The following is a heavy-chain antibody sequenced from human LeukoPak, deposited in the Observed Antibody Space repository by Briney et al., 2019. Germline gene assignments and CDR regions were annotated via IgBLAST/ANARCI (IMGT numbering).Heavy chain of an antibody. Sequence: PGGSLRLSCAASGFTFSSYEMNWVRQAPGKGLEWVSYISSSGSTIYYADSVKGRFTISGDNAKNSLYLQMNSLRAEDTAVYYCASGSGSYWYFDLWGRGTLVTVSS. CDR3: ASGSGSYWYFDL. D-gene: IGHD3-22*01. J-gene: IGHJ2*01. CDR2: ISSSGSTI. V-gene: IGHV3-48*03. CDR1: GFTFSSYE.